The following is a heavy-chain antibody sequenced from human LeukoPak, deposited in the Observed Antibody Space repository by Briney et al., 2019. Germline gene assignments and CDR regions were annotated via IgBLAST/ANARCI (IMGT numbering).Heavy chain of an antibody. Sequence: SVKVACKASGGTFSSYAISWVRQAPGQGLEWMGRIIPIFGTANYAQKVQGRVTITTDESTSTAYMELSSLRSEDTAVYYCARAWGAANYYYYMDVWGKGTTVTVSS. D-gene: IGHD1-26*01. CDR2: IIPIFGTA. CDR1: GGTFSSYA. CDR3: ARAWGAANYYYYMDV. J-gene: IGHJ6*03. V-gene: IGHV1-69*05.